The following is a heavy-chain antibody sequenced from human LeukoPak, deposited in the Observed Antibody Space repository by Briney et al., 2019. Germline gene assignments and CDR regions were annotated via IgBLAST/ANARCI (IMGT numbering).Heavy chain of an antibody. Sequence: SETLSLTCTVSGGSIRSYYWSWIRQPPGKGLEWIGYIYYSGSTNYNPSLKSRVTISVDTSKNQFSLKLSSVTAADTAVFYCARSGGYNYGYGVFDYWGQGTLVTVSS. D-gene: IGHD5-18*01. CDR2: IYYSGST. CDR3: ARSGGYNYGYGVFDY. CDR1: GGSIRSYY. V-gene: IGHV4-59*01. J-gene: IGHJ4*02.